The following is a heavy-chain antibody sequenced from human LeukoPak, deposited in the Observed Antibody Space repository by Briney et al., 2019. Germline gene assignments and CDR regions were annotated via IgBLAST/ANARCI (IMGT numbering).Heavy chain of an antibody. CDR1: GFSLSSYA. V-gene: IGHV3-23*01. D-gene: IGHD2-15*01. J-gene: IGHJ4*02. CDR2: TSSSDDGK. CDR3: AKAPVTSCRGAFCYPFDS. Sequence: GGSLRLSCTVSGFSLSSYAMSWVRRAPGKGLEWVSATSSSDDGKYYADSVRGRFTISRDNSRNTMYLQMNSLRAEDAAVYYCAKAPVTSCRGAFCYPFDSWGQGTLVTVSS.